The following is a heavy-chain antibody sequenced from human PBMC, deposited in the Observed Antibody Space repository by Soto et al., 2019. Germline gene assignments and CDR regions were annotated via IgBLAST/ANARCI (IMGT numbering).Heavy chain of an antibody. CDR1: GGSFSGYY. CDR2: INHSGST. Sequence: SETLSLTCAVYGGSFSGYYWSWIRQPPGKGLEWIGEINHSGSTNYNPSLKSRVTISVDTSKNQFSLKLSSVTAADTAVYYCARDLIVGAKDAFDIWGQGTMVTVSS. CDR3: ARDLIVGAKDAFDI. J-gene: IGHJ3*02. V-gene: IGHV4-34*01. D-gene: IGHD1-26*01.